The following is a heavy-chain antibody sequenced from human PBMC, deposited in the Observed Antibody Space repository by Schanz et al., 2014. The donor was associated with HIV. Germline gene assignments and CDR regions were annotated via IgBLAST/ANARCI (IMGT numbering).Heavy chain of an antibody. Sequence: QVQLVESGGRVVQPGRSLRLSCAASGFTFSTYGMHWVRQAPGKGLEWVAVKWYDGSNKYYADSVKGRFTISRDNSKNTLYLQMNSLRADDTAVYYCARGSGPYYYYYGMDAWGQGTTVTVSS. CDR2: KWYDGSNK. V-gene: IGHV3-33*01. D-gene: IGHD3-10*01. J-gene: IGHJ6*02. CDR3: ARGSGPYYYYYGMDA. CDR1: GFTFSTYG.